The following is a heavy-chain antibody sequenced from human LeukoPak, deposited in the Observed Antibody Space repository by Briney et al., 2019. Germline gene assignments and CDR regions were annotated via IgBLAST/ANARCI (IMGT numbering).Heavy chain of an antibody. CDR1: GFTFSSYR. Sequence: GGPLRLSCAASGFTFSSYRMSWVRQAPGKGLEWVADINQDGSEKYYVASVKGRFPISRDNAKNSLYLQMNSLRAEDTAVYYCARELVDDYGDSDYWGQGTLVTVSS. CDR2: INQDGSEK. V-gene: IGHV3-7*01. J-gene: IGHJ4*02. D-gene: IGHD4-17*01. CDR3: ARELVDDYGDSDY.